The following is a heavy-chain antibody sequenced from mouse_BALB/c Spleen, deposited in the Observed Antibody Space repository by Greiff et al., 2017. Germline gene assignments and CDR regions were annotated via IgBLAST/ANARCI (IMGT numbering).Heavy chain of an antibody. V-gene: IGHV5-6*01. J-gene: IGHJ4*01. Sequence: EVKLQESGGDLVKPGGSLKLSCAASGFTFSSYGMSWVRQTPDKRLEWVATISSGGSYTYYPDSVKGRFTISRDNAKNTLYLQMSSLKSEDTAMYYCARQRLPSFYAMDYWGQGTSVTVSS. CDR2: ISSGGSYT. CDR3: ARQRLPSFYAMDY. D-gene: IGHD2-2*01. CDR1: GFTFSSYG.